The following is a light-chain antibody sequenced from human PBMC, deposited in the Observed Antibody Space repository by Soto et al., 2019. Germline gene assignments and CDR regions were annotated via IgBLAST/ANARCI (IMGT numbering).Light chain of an antibody. CDR1: NSDVGGYNY. Sequence: QSVLTQPASVSGSPGQSITIPCTGTNSDVGGYNYVSWYQHHPGKAPKLMIYEVFNRPSGVSSRFSGSKSGSTASLTISGLQAEDEADYYCSSYPPTNTLYVFGTGTNLTVI. CDR2: EVF. V-gene: IGLV2-14*01. J-gene: IGLJ1*01. CDR3: SSYPPTNTLYV.